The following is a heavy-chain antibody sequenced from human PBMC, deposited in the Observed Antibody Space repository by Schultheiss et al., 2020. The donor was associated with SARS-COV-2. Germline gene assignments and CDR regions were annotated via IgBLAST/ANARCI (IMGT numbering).Heavy chain of an antibody. Sequence: GGSLRLSCAASGFTFSSYGMHWVRQAPGKGLEWVSYISSSGSTIYYADSVKGRFTISRDNAKNSLYLQMNSLRAEDTAVYYCARGSGANRELRYYYYYGMDVWGQGTTVTVSS. CDR2: ISSSGSTI. D-gene: IGHD4/OR15-4a*01. CDR3: ARGSGANRELRYYYYYGMDV. J-gene: IGHJ6*02. V-gene: IGHV3-48*04. CDR1: GFTFSSYG.